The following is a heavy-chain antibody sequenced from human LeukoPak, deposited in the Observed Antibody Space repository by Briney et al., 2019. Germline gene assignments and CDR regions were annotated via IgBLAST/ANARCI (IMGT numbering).Heavy chain of an antibody. Sequence: SETLSLTCTVSGGSISPYYWSWIRQSPGEGLEWIGYIYYTGSTNYNPSLKSRVTISVDTSKNQFSLKLSSVTAADTAVYYCARRMGRRFGERYYYYHYMDVWGKGTTVTISS. CDR2: IYYTGST. J-gene: IGHJ6*03. D-gene: IGHD3-10*01. V-gene: IGHV4-59*12. CDR1: GGSISPYY. CDR3: ARRMGRRFGERYYYYHYMDV.